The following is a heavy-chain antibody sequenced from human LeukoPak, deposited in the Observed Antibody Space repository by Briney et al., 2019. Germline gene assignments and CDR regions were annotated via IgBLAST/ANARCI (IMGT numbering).Heavy chain of an antibody. D-gene: IGHD3-22*01. Sequence: SVKVSCKASGGTFSSYAISWVRQAPGQGLEWMGRIIPIFGTANYAQKFQGRVTITTDESTSTAYMELSSLRSEDTAVYYCVRETRPSHYYDSSGYYAYWGQGTLVTVSS. CDR3: VRETRPSHYYDSSGYYAY. J-gene: IGHJ4*02. CDR1: GGTFSSYA. V-gene: IGHV1-69*05. CDR2: IIPIFGTA.